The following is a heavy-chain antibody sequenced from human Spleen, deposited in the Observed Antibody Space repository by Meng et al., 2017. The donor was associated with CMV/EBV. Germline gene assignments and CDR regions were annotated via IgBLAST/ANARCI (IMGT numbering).Heavy chain of an antibody. CDR3: ARDRGKNIRLPDYYGMDV. CDR1: TLSSHT. D-gene: IGHD3-10*01. J-gene: IGHJ6*02. Sequence: TLSSHTVTWLRQAPDQGLEWMGRIIPILNVTNYSQKFQGRVSITADTSATTAYMELSSLRSDDTAVYYCARDRGKNIRLPDYYGMDVWGQGTLVTVSS. V-gene: IGHV1-69*04. CDR2: IIPILNVT.